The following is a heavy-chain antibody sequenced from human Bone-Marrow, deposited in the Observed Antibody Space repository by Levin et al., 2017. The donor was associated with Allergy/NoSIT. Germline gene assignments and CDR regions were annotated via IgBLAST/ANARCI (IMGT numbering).Heavy chain of an antibody. CDR1: GFTFSSYA. J-gene: IGHJ4*02. D-gene: IGHD3-22*01. V-gene: IGHV3-23*01. CDR3: AKRPYDRSGYYFLDY. Sequence: GGSLRLSCAASGFTFSSYAMSWVRQAPGKGLEWVSSISGSGGNTYYADSVKGRFTISRDNSKNMLYLQMNSLRAEDTAEYYCAKRPYDRSGYYFLDYWGQGTLVTVSS. CDR2: ISGSGGNT.